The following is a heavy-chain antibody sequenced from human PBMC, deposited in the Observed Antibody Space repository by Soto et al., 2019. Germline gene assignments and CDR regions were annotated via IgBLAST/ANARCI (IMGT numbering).Heavy chain of an antibody. V-gene: IGHV4-39*01. J-gene: IGHJ5*02. CDR1: GGSISSSSHY. CDR2: IYYSGST. D-gene: IGHD2-15*01. CDR3: ARRECGGGSCYYVP. Sequence: SETLSLTCTVSGGSISSSSHYWDWIRQPPGKGLEWIGSIYYSGSTYYSPSLKSRVTISMDTSKNQFSLKLISVSAADTAVYYCARRECGGGSCYYVPWGQGTLVTVSS.